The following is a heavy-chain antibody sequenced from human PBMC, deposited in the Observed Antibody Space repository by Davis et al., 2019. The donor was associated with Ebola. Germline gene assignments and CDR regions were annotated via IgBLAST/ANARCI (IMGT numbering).Heavy chain of an antibody. CDR3: ARGRRYCSSTSCFLFDY. D-gene: IGHD2-2*01. V-gene: IGHV3-23*01. Sequence: GESLKISCAASGFTFYNYAITWVRQAPGKGLEWVSSISASGDRTYYADSVRGRFTISRDNAKNSLYLQMNSLRAEDTAVYYCARGRRYCSSTSCFLFDYWGQGTLVTVSS. J-gene: IGHJ4*02. CDR1: GFTFYNYA. CDR2: ISASGDRT.